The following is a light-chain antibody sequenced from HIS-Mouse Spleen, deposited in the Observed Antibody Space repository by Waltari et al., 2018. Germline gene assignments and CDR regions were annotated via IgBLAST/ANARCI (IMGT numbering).Light chain of an antibody. J-gene: IGLJ2*01. V-gene: IGLV2-18*02. Sequence: QSALTQPPSVSGSPGQSVTISCTGTSSDVCSYNRVSWYQQPPGTAPKLMIYEVSNRRSGVPDRFSGSKASNTASLTISGLQAEDEADYYCSSYTSSSTLVFGGGTKLTVL. CDR1: SSDVCSYNR. CDR3: SSYTSSSTLV. CDR2: EVS.